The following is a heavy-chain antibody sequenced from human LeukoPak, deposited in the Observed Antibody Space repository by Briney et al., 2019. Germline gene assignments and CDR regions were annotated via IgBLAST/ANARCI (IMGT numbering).Heavy chain of an antibody. Sequence: PGGSLRLSCAASGFTFSSYGMHWVRQAPGKGLEWVAFIRYDGSNKYYADSVKGRFTISRDNAKNSLYLQMNSLRAEDTAVYYCARDSPYTAMARGAFDIWGQGTMVTVSS. J-gene: IGHJ3*02. CDR2: IRYDGSNK. D-gene: IGHD5-18*01. V-gene: IGHV3-30*02. CDR1: GFTFSSYG. CDR3: ARDSPYTAMARGAFDI.